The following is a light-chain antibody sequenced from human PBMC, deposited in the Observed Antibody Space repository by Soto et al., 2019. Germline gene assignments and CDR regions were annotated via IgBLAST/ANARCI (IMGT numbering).Light chain of an antibody. Sequence: QSVLTQPASVSGSPGQSITISCVGTSSEIGDYNYVSWYQQHPGKVPKVIIYDVSNRPSGVFYRFSGTKSGNTASLTVSGLQAEDEADYYCCSYTRSGTLIFGTGTKVTVL. J-gene: IGLJ1*01. V-gene: IGLV2-14*01. CDR2: DVS. CDR3: CSYTRSGTLI. CDR1: SSEIGDYNY.